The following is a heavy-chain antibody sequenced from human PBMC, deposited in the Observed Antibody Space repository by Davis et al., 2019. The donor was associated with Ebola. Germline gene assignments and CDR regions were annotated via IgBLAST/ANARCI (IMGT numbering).Heavy chain of an antibody. CDR1: GYTFTAYY. CDR3: AKDLEDQFVSYALDV. J-gene: IGHJ6*02. Sequence: ASVKVSCKTSGYTFTAYYIHWVRQAPGQGLEWMGWIDPQSGCTNYAQQFQEWVTMTRDASIDTAYIELSSLRSDATAVYYCAKDLEDQFVSYALDVWGQGTTVTVSS. CDR2: IDPQSGCT. D-gene: IGHD6-6*01. V-gene: IGHV1-2*04.